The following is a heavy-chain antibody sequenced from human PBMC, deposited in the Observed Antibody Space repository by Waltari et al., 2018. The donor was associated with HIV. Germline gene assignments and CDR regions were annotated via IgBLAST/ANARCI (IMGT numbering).Heavy chain of an antibody. Sequence: EVQLVESGGGLVQPGGSLRLSCEAAEFTFNNYWMTWVRQAPGKGLEWVANIKQDESEKYYVDSVKVRFTISRDNAKNSLFLQMNSLRAEDTAVYYCAREALYDSSGYYFDYWGQGTLVTVSS. CDR2: IKQDESEK. CDR1: EFTFNNYW. J-gene: IGHJ4*02. CDR3: AREALYDSSGYYFDY. V-gene: IGHV3-7*01. D-gene: IGHD3-22*01.